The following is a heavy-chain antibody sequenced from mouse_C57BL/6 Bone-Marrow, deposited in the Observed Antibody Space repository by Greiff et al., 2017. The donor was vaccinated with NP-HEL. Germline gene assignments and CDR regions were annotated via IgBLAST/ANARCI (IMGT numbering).Heavy chain of an antibody. CDR3: ARLLLREGGY. Sequence: VHLVESDAELVKPGASVKISCKVSGYTFTDHTIHWMKQRPEQGLEWIGYIYPRDGSTKYNEKFKGKATLTADKSASTAYKQLNSLTSEDSAVYFCARLLLREGGYWGQGTTLTVSS. V-gene: IGHV1-78*01. D-gene: IGHD1-1*01. CDR1: GYTFTDHT. J-gene: IGHJ2*01. CDR2: IYPRDGST.